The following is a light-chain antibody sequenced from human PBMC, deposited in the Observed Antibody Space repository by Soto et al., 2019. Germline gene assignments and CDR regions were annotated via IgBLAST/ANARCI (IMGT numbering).Light chain of an antibody. V-gene: IGLV2-23*01. CDR3: SSYAGYSTSVV. CDR1: SSDVGSYNL. J-gene: IGLJ2*01. CDR2: EAN. Sequence: QSVLTQPASVSGSPGQSITISCTGTSSDVGSYNLVSWYQQLPGKAPNLIIYEANKRPAGVSNRFSGSKSGNTASLTISGLQAEDAAEYYCSSYAGYSTSVVFGGGTKVTVL.